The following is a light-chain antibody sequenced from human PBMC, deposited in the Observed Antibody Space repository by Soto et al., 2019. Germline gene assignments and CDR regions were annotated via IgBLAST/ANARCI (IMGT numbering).Light chain of an antibody. CDR1: QGISSY. Sequence: AIRMTQSPSSLSASTGDRVTSTCPASQGISSYLAWYQQKPGKAPKLLIYAASTLQSGVPSRFSGSGSGTDFTLTISCLQSEDFATYYCQQYYSYPLTFGGGTKVEIK. CDR3: QQYYSYPLT. CDR2: AAS. J-gene: IGKJ4*01. V-gene: IGKV1-8*01.